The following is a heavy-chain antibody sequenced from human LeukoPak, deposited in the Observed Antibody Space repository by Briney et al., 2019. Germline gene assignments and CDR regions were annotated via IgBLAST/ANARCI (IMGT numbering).Heavy chain of an antibody. D-gene: IGHD3-22*01. V-gene: IGHV3-30-3*01. Sequence: GGSLRLSCAASGFTFSSYAMHWVRQPPGKGLEWVAVISYDGSNKYYADSVKGRFTISRDNSKNTVYLQMNSLRAEDTAVYYCARDAAPYDSSGPFDYWGQGTLVTVSS. CDR1: GFTFSSYA. CDR2: ISYDGSNK. CDR3: ARDAAPYDSSGPFDY. J-gene: IGHJ4*02.